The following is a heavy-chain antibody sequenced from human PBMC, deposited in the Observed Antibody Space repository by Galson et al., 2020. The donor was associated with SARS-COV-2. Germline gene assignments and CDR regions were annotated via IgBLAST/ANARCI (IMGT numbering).Heavy chain of an antibody. CDR2: FFHSGDT. CDR3: ARHRGPTGPEGR. V-gene: IGHV4-39*01. J-gene: IGHJ4*02. D-gene: IGHD1-1*01. Sequence: SETLSLTCTVSGDSITTSPFYWGWIRQPPGKGLEWIGSFFHSGDTRYNPSLKSRATISGDAPKNQFSLTLTSVTAADTAVYSCARHRGPTGPEGRWGQGTLVTVSS. CDR1: GDSITTSPFY.